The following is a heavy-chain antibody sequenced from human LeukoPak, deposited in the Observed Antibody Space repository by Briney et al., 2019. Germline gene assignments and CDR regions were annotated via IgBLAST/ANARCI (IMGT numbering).Heavy chain of an antibody. Sequence: GASVKVSCKASGYTFTSYGISWVRQAPGQGLEWMGWISAYNGNTNYAQKLQGRVTMTTDTSTSTAYMELSSLRSEDTAVYYCARLDYYDSSGYYRNWFDPWGQGTLVTVSS. V-gene: IGHV1-18*01. CDR1: GYTFTSYG. D-gene: IGHD3-22*01. CDR2: ISAYNGNT. CDR3: ARLDYYDSSGYYRNWFDP. J-gene: IGHJ5*02.